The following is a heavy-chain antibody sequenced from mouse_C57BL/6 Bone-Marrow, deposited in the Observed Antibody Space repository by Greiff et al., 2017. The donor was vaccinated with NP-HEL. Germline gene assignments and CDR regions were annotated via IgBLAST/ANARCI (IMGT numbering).Heavy chain of an antibody. V-gene: IGHV1-82*01. CDR3: ARGTAQATSYFDY. D-gene: IGHD3-2*02. Sequence: VQLQQSGPELVKPGASVKISCKASGYAFSSSWMNWVKQRPGKGLEWIGRIYPGDGDTNYNGKFKGKATLTADKSSSTAYMQLSSLTSEDSAVYFCARGTAQATSYFDYWGQGTTLTVSS. J-gene: IGHJ2*01. CDR1: GYAFSSSW. CDR2: IYPGDGDT.